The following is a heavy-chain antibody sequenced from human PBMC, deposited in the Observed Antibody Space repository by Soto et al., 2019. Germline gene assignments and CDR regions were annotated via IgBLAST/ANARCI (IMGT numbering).Heavy chain of an antibody. CDR3: ARKPDVATAKVGGGYVFDV. D-gene: IGHD5-12*01. J-gene: IGHJ3*01. V-gene: IGHV4-4*02. CDR1: SGSIFTTNW. Sequence: QVQLQESGPGLVKPSGTLSLTCAASSGSIFTTNWWSWVRQSPGRGLQWIGDIYHSGSPKYNPSLNSRVSIPIVKPTDRYFLNLPSVPAADTGVYSWARKPDVATAKVGGGYVFDVWGQGTMVTVSS. CDR2: IYHSGSP.